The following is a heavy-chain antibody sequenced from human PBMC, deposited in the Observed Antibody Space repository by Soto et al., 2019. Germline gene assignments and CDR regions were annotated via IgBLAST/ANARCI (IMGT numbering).Heavy chain of an antibody. CDR3: ARVPPASVGATSPDS. CDR1: GFTFSAYW. J-gene: IGHJ4*02. Sequence: EVQLVESGGGLFQPGGSLRPSCSASGFTFSAYWISWVRKAPGKGPEWVAKIKHDGGEKYYVDSVRGRFTISRDNAKNSLSLQMNSLTGEDTAVYFCARVPPASVGATSPDSWGQGTLVTVSS. CDR2: IKHDGGEK. V-gene: IGHV3-7*05. D-gene: IGHD1-26*01.